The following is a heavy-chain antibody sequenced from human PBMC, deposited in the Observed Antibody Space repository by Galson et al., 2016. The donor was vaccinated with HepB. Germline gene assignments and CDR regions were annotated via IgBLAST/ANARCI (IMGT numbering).Heavy chain of an antibody. D-gene: IGHD1-7*01. Sequence: SLRLSCAASGFTFSSYAMSWVRQAPGKGLEWVSTISGSGDSTYYADSVQGRFTISRDNSKSTLDLQMNSLRAQDTAIYYCAKDVGNDDYWNYYFDSWGQGTLVTVSS. CDR2: ISGSGDST. V-gene: IGHV3-23*01. J-gene: IGHJ4*02. CDR3: AKDVGNDDYWNYYFDS. CDR1: GFTFSSYA.